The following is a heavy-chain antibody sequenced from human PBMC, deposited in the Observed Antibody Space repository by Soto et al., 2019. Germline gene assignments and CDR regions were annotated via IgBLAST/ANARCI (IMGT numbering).Heavy chain of an antibody. CDR3: ERGSSDRGMNV. J-gene: IGHJ6*02. CDR1: GLTFSDFY. V-gene: IGHV3-11*06. CDR2: ISGTDPYM. Sequence: GGSRRLSCAASGLTFSDFYMSWFRQAPGKGLEWVAYISGTDPYMKYADAGRGRFTISRDNAKNSVYLQMNSLRDDDTAVYYCERGSSDRGMNVWGQGTTVTVSS. D-gene: IGHD6-13*01.